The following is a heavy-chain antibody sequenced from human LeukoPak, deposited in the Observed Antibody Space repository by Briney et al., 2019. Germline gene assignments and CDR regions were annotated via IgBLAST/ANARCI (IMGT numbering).Heavy chain of an antibody. V-gene: IGHV4-34*01. CDR2: IDHSGAA. CDR3: ARGHLGRYRGHTLGY. Sequence: SETLSLTCAVYVGSFTLYDWTWIRQSPGKGLEWIGKIDHSGAANYSPSLKSRVTISVDTSKNQFSLRLTSVTAADTAVYYCARGHLGRYRGHTLGYWGQGTLVTVSS. J-gene: IGHJ4*02. D-gene: IGHD1-26*01. CDR1: VGSFTLYD.